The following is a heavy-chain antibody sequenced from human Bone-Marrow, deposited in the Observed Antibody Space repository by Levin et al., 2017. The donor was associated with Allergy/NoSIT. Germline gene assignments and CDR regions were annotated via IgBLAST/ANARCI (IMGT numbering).Heavy chain of an antibody. J-gene: IGHJ4*02. D-gene: IGHD4-17*01. CDR3: AISYGDYRIFDY. V-gene: IGHV4-39*01. CDR1: GGSISSGSYY. Sequence: SETLSLTCTVPGGSISSGSYYWAWIRQPPGKGLEWIGSIYYSGRSGSTYYSPSLRSRVTISVDTSKNHVSLKLRSVTAADTSIYYCAISYGDYRIFDYWGQGTLATVSS. CDR2: IYYSGRSGST.